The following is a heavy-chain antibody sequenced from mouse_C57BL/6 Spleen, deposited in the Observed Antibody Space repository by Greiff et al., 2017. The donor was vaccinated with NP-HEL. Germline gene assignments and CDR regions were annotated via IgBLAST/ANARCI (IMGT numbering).Heavy chain of an antibody. CDR2: IHPNSGST. D-gene: IGHD3-2*02. V-gene: IGHV1-64*01. Sequence: QVQLQQPGAELVKPGASVKLSCKASGYTFTSYWMHWVKQRPGQGLEWIGMIHPNSGSTNYNEKFTSKATLTVDKSSSTAYMQLSSLTSEDSAVYYCARAQASFAYWGQGTLVTVSA. CDR3: ARAQASFAY. J-gene: IGHJ3*01. CDR1: GYTFTSYW.